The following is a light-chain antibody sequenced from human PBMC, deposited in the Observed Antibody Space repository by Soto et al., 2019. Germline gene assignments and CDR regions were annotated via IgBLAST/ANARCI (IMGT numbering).Light chain of an antibody. J-gene: IGKJ2*01. CDR2: AAS. Sequence: VMTQSPATLSVSPGESATLSCRASQSVGVNLVWYQQRPGQPPSLVIYAASTRATGVPARFSGSGSGTEFPLTISSLQSEDVAVYYCQQHTNWPTFGQGTKLEIK. V-gene: IGKV3-15*01. CDR3: QQHTNWPT. CDR1: QSVGVN.